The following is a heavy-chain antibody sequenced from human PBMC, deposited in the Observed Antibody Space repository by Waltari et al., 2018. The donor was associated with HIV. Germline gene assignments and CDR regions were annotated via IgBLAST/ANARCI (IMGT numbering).Heavy chain of an antibody. J-gene: IGHJ6*02. CDR3: ATGGGTTSIQLYDLDV. V-gene: IGHV1-46*01. D-gene: IGHD1-26*01. CDR2: INPSGGSP. Sequence: VRQAPGQGLEWMGIINPSGGSPSYAQKFQGRVTMTEDTSTDSAYMELSSLTSEDTAVYYCATGGGTTSIQLYDLDVWGQGTTVTVSS.